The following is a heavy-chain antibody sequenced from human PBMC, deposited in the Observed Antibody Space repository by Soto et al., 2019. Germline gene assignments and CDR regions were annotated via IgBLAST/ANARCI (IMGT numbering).Heavy chain of an antibody. V-gene: IGHV4-39*01. Sequence: SETLSLTCTVSGGSISSSSYYWGWIRQPPGKGLEWIGSIYYSGSTYYNPSLKSRVTISVDTSKNQFSLKLSSVTAADTAVYYCARHSDGYSSGWYRPLAPYYYYYYMDVWGKGTTVTVSS. CDR2: IYYSGST. D-gene: IGHD6-19*01. CDR1: GGSISSSSYY. CDR3: ARHSDGYSSGWYRPLAPYYYYYYMDV. J-gene: IGHJ6*03.